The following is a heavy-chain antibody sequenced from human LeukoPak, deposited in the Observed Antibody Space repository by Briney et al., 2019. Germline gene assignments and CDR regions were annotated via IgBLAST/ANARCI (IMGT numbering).Heavy chain of an antibody. CDR3: ERVGSAAAGLSYYYYMDV. D-gene: IGHD6-13*01. CDR1: GGSISSYY. Sequence: KTSETLSLTCTVSGGSISSYYWSWIRQPAGKGLEWIGRIYTSGSTNYNPSLKSRVTMSVDTSKNQFSLKLSSVTAADTAVYYCERVGSAAAGLSYYYYMDVWGKGTTVTVSS. CDR2: IYTSGST. V-gene: IGHV4-4*07. J-gene: IGHJ6*03.